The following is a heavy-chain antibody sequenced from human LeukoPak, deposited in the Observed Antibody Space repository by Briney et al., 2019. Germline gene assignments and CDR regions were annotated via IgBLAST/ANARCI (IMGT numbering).Heavy chain of an antibody. CDR2: IYSGGGT. D-gene: IGHD3-10*01. J-gene: IGHJ4*02. V-gene: IGHV3-53*01. CDR3: ARGSGGYYPEY. CDR1: GFTVSSNY. Sequence: GGSLRLSCAASGFTVSSNYMFWVRQAPGKGLEWVSVIYSGGGTYYADSVQGRSTISRDNSKNTLYLQMSSLRAEDTAVYYCARGSGGYYPEYWGQGTLVTVSS.